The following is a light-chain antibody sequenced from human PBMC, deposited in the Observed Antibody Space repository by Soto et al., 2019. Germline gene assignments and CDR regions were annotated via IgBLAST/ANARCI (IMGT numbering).Light chain of an antibody. CDR2: DAS. CDR3: QQYGSYPPT. J-gene: IGKJ5*01. Sequence: TQSPTSVSLSIGDRVTITCRASQSVTVSSLAWYQQKPGQAPRVLIFDASSWATGIPSRFSGSGYGTDFTLTISRLQPEDFAMYYCQQYGSYPPTFGQGTRLEIK. V-gene: IGKV3-20*01. CDR1: QSVTVSS.